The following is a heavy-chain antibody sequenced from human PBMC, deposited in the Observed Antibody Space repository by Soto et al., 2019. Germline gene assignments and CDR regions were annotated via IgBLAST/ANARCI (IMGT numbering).Heavy chain of an antibody. CDR2: ISGSGGST. Sequence: EVQLLESGGGLVQPGGSLRLSCAASGFTFSSYAMSWVRQAPGKGLEWVSAISGSGGSTYYADSVKGRFTLSRDNSKNTLYLQMNSLRAEDTAVYYCAKGGFFGSGSRRRNDYWGQGTLVTVSS. V-gene: IGHV3-23*01. J-gene: IGHJ4*02. CDR1: GFTFSSYA. CDR3: AKGGFFGSGSRRRNDY. D-gene: IGHD3-10*01.